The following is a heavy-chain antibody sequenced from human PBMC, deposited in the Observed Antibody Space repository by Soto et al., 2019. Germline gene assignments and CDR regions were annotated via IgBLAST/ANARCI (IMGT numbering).Heavy chain of an antibody. J-gene: IGHJ4*02. Sequence: SETLSLTCTVSGGSISSYYWSWIRQPPGKGLEWIGYIYYSGSTNYNPSLKSRVTMSVDTSKNQFSLKLSSVTAADTAVYYCARRYGSSFDYWGQGTLVTVSS. CDR2: IYYSGST. D-gene: IGHD6-13*01. CDR1: GGSISSYY. V-gene: IGHV4-59*08. CDR3: ARRYGSSFDY.